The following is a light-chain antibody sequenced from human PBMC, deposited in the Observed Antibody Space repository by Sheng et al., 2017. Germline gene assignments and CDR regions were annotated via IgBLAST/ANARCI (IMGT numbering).Light chain of an antibody. Sequence: SYELTQPPSVSVSPGQTASITCSGDKVGNMYVSWYQQKPGQSPVVVIHRDAKRPSGIPERFSGSNSGNTATLTISGTQAVDEADYYCQAWDSSTDYVFGTGTKVTVL. J-gene: IGLJ1*01. V-gene: IGLV3-1*01. CDR2: RDA. CDR1: KVGNMY. CDR3: QAWDSSTDYV.